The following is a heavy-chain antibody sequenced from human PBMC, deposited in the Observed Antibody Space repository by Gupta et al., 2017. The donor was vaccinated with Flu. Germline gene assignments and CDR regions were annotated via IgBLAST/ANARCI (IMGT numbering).Heavy chain of an antibody. J-gene: IGHJ6*02. CDR2: IYYRGST. CDR1: VGSIISFD. Sequence: QVHLQQSGPGLVKPAETLSLTRPVSVGSIISFDGYWIRQPPGEGLEWIGYIYYRGSTNYDPTLKSRVTISVDTSKNQFSLTLSLVTAADTAVYYCARDLATDGYYYGMDVWGQGTTVTVSS. V-gene: IGHV4-59*01. CDR3: ARDLATDGYYYGMDV.